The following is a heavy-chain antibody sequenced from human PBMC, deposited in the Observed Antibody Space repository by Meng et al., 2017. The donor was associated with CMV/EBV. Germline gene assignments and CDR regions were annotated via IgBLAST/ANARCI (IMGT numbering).Heavy chain of an antibody. CDR3: ARVLLRFLEWLSDYGMDV. V-gene: IGHV1-2*02. J-gene: IGHJ6*02. Sequence: GESLKISCKASGYTFTGYYMHWVRQAPGQGLEWMGWINPNSGGTNYAQKFQGRVTMTRDTSISTAYMELSRLRSDDTAVYYCARVLLRFLEWLSDYGMDVWGQGTTVTVSS. D-gene: IGHD3-3*01. CDR2: INPNSGGT. CDR1: GYTFTGYY.